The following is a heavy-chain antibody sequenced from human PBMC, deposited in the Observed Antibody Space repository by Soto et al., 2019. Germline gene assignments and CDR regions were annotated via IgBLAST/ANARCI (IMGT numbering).Heavy chain of an antibody. Sequence: PGGSLRLSCAASGFTFSSYGMHWVRQAPGKGLEWVAVISYDGSNKYYADSVKGRFTISRDNSKNTLYLQMNSLRAEDTAVYYCAKDIRYYDFWSGYYTPLYYYGMDVWGQGTTVTVSS. J-gene: IGHJ6*02. CDR2: ISYDGSNK. D-gene: IGHD3-3*01. CDR3: AKDIRYYDFWSGYYTPLYYYGMDV. V-gene: IGHV3-30*18. CDR1: GFTFSSYG.